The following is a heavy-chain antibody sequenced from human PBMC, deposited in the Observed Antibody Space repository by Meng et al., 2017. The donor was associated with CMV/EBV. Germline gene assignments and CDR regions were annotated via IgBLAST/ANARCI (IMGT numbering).Heavy chain of an antibody. CDR2: IYWDDDK. D-gene: IGHD3-22*01. J-gene: IGHJ4*02. CDR1: GFSLSTSGVG. CDR3: ARLYDSSGYYVGYFDY. Sequence: PLEAAGPTLVIPTQTLTLTRTFSGFSLSTSGVGVGWIRQPPGKALEWLALIYWDDDKRYSPSLKSRLTITKDTSKNQVVLTMTNMDPVDTATYYCARLYDSSGYYVGYFDYWGQGTLVTVSS. V-gene: IGHV2-5*02.